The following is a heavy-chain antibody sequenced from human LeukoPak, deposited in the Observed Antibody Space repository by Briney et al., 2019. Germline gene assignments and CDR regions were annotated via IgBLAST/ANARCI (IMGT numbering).Heavy chain of an antibody. CDR2: SGVYNGNT. Sequence: ASVKVSCKASGYTFTSYGISWVRQAPGQGLEWMGWSGVYNGNTNYAQNLQGRVTMTTDTSTSTAYMEPRSLRSDDTAVYYCARTPSGVQLLASYFFDYWGQGTLVTVPS. CDR3: ARTPSGVQLLASYFFDY. D-gene: IGHD2-2*01. V-gene: IGHV1-18*01. J-gene: IGHJ4*02. CDR1: GYTFTSYG.